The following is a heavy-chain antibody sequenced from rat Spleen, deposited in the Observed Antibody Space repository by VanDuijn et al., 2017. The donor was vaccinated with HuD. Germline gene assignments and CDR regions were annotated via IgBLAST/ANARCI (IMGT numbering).Heavy chain of an antibody. V-gene: IGHV5-31*01. CDR3: ATDTGGG. Sequence: EVQLVESGGGLVQPGRSLKLSCVASGFTFNNYWMTWIRQAPGKGLEWVASITNSGGSTYYLDSVKGRFTISRDNAKSTLYLQMDSLRSEDTATYYCATDTGGGWGQGTLVTVSS. CDR1: GFTFNNYW. CDR2: ITNSGGST. J-gene: IGHJ3*01. D-gene: IGHD1-1*01.